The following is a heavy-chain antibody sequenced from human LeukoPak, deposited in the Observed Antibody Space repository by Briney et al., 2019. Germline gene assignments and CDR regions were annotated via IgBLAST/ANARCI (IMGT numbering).Heavy chain of an antibody. CDR2: ISYSGST. Sequence: PSQTPSLTCTVSGGSISSGGYYWSWIRQHPGKGLEWIGYISYSGSTYYNPSLKSRVTISVDTSKNQFSLKLSSVTAADTALYHCARSGWYKALDYWGQGTLVTVSS. CDR1: GGSISSGGYY. V-gene: IGHV4-31*03. J-gene: IGHJ4*02. D-gene: IGHD6-19*01. CDR3: ARSGWYKALDY.